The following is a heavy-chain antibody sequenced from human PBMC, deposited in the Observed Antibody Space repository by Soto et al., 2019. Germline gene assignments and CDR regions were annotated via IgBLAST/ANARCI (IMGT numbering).Heavy chain of an antibody. CDR1: GYTFTGYY. CDR3: ARSQLYRYSSCWYVSQDAFDI. D-gene: IGHD6-13*01. Sequence: QVQLVQSGAEVKKPGASVKVSCKASGYTFTGYYMHWVRQAPGQGLEWMGWINPNRGGTNYAQKLQGAGSINRHTCLSKAYIELSRLRSDDTAVYYCARSQLYRYSSCWYVSQDAFDIWGQGTMVTVSS. V-gene: IGHV1-2*02. J-gene: IGHJ3*02. CDR2: INPNRGGT.